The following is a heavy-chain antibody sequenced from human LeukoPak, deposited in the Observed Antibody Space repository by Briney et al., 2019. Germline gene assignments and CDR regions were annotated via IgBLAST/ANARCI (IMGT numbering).Heavy chain of an antibody. D-gene: IGHD6-6*01. V-gene: IGHV4-39*01. CDR2: IYYSGST. CDR1: GGSISSGDYY. Sequence: PSETLSLTCTVSGGSISSGDYYWGWIRQPPGKGLEWIGSIYYSGSTYYNPSLKSRVTISVDTSKNQFSLKLSSVTAADTAVYYCATSGAARTRGTTGAGWYFDLWGRGTLVTVSS. CDR3: ATSGAARTRGTTGAGWYFDL. J-gene: IGHJ2*01.